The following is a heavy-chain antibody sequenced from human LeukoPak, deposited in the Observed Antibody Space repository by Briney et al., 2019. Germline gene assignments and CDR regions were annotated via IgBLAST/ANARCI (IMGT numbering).Heavy chain of an antibody. D-gene: IGHD6-13*01. Sequence: PGGSLRLSCAASGFTFSSYWMSWVRQAPGKGLEWVANIKQDGSEKYYVDSVKGRFTISRDNAKNSLYLQMNSLRAEDTAVYYCARPPIGSSWYARFYDYWGQGTLVTVSS. CDR2: IKQDGSEK. J-gene: IGHJ4*02. CDR3: ARPPIGSSWYARFYDY. V-gene: IGHV3-7*01. CDR1: GFTFSSYW.